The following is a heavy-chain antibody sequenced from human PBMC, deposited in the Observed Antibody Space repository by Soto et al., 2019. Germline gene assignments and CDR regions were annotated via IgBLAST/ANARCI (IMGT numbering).Heavy chain of an antibody. CDR2: IKSKTDGETT. Sequence: GGSLRLSSAASGLTLSRAWMTWVRQAPGRGREWVGRIKSKTDGETTDYAAPVKTRFAISRDDSTKTLCLQMSSLRSEDTGVYYCSTGFEFVPGRWHFWGVDVWGQGASVTVSS. CDR1: GLTLSRAW. V-gene: IGHV3-15*05. D-gene: IGHD2-8*01. J-gene: IGHJ6*02. CDR3: STGFEFVPGRWHFWGVDV.